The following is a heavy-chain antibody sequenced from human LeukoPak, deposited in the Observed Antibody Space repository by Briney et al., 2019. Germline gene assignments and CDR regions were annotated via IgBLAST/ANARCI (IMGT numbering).Heavy chain of an antibody. CDR1: GFTFSSYG. V-gene: IGHV3-30*02. CDR3: AKGRGSSGYIYFDY. J-gene: IGHJ4*02. Sequence: GGSLRLSCAASGFTFSSYGMHWVRQAPGKGLGWVAFIKYEGSDKYYIDSVKGRFTISRDNSKNTLFLQMNSLRPEDTAVYYCAKGRGSSGYIYFDYWGQGTLVTVSS. CDR2: IKYEGSDK. D-gene: IGHD6-19*01.